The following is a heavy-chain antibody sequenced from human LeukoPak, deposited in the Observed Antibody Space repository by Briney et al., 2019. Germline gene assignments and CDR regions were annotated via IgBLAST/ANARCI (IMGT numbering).Heavy chain of an antibody. V-gene: IGHV3-48*03. D-gene: IGHD6-19*01. Sequence: GGSLRLSCAASGFTFSSYEMNWVRQAPGKGRVWVSYISSTGSTIYYADSVKGRFTISRDNAKNSLYLQLNSLRAEDTAVYFCARVQRSSAWKFDSWGQGTLVTVSS. CDR2: ISSTGSTI. CDR3: ARVQRSSAWKFDS. CDR1: GFTFSSYE. J-gene: IGHJ4*02.